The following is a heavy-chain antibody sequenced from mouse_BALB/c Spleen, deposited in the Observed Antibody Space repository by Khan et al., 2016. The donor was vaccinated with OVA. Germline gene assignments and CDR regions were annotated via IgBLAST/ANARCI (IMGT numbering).Heavy chain of an antibody. D-gene: IGHD3-1*01. J-gene: IGHJ2*01. CDR2: IYPGGGYT. Sequence: VQLQESGAELVRPGTSVKMSCKAAGYTFTNYWIGWVKQRPGHGLEWIGDIYPGGGYTNYNEKFKGKATLTADTSSSTAYMQLSSLTSEDSALLSSARRGTARATWYYFDYWGQGTTLTVSS. V-gene: IGHV1-63*02. CDR3: ARRGTARATWYYFDY. CDR1: GYTFTNYW.